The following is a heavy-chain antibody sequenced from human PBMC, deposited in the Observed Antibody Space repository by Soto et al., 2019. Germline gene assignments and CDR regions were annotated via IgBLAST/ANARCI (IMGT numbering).Heavy chain of an antibody. D-gene: IGHD2-2*02. J-gene: IGHJ5*02. CDR3: ARDFFGLSDIVVVPAAIRFNWFDP. V-gene: IGHV3-21*01. CDR1: GFTFSSYS. Sequence: GGSLKLSCAASGFTFSSYSMNWVRQSPGKGLEWLSSISSIRSYIYYADSVKGRFTISRDNAKNSLYLQMNSLRAEDTAVYYCARDFFGLSDIVVVPAAIRFNWFDPWGQGTLVTVSS. CDR2: ISSIRSYI.